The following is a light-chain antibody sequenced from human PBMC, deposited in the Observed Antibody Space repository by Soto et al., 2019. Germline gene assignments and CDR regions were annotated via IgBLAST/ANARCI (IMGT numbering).Light chain of an antibody. J-gene: IGKJ1*01. V-gene: IGKV3-20*01. CDR2: GAS. CDR3: QQYGSSPSGT. Sequence: EIVLTQSPGTLSLSPGEGATLSCRASQSVSSSYIAWYQQRPGQTPSLLIYGASTRATGIPDRFSGSGSGTHFTLTISRLEPGDFAVYYCQQYGSSPSGTFGQGTKVDIK. CDR1: QSVSSSY.